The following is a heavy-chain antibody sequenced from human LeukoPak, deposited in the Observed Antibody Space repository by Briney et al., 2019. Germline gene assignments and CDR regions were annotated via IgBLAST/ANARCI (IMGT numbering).Heavy chain of an antibody. CDR3: ARALDHTGDAFDI. CDR2: IDWDDDK. V-gene: IGHV2-70*04. D-gene: IGHD1-1*01. Sequence: SGPALVKPTQTLTLTCTFSGFPLTTSGMRVSWIRQPPGKALEWLARIDWDDDKFYSTSLKTRLTISKDTSKNQVVLTMTNMDPVDTATYYCARALDHTGDAFDIWGQGTMVTVSS. CDR1: GFPLTTSGMR. J-gene: IGHJ3*02.